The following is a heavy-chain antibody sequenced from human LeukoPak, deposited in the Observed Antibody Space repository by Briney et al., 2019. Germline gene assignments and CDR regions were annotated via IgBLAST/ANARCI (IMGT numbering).Heavy chain of an antibody. CDR2: ISAYNGNT. CDR3: ARQDNDYVWGSYCPALVDY. V-gene: IGHV1-18*01. Sequence: ASVKVSCKASGYTFTSYGISWVRQAPGQGLEWMGWISAYNGNTNYAQKLQGRVTMTTDTSTSTAYMELRSLRSDDTAVYYCARQDNDYVWGSYCPALVDYWGQGTLVTVSS. J-gene: IGHJ4*02. CDR1: GYTFTSYG. D-gene: IGHD3-16*01.